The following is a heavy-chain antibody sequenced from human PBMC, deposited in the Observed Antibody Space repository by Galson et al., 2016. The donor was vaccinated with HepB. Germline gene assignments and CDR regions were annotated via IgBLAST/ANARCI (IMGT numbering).Heavy chain of an antibody. CDR2: INQDGSAE. J-gene: IGHJ3*02. Sequence: SLRLSCAASGFTFANYGMHWVRQAPGKGLEWVANINQDGSAEYYVDSVKGRFTISRDNSKNTLYLQMNSLRAEDTAVYYCTLAYGDSENDALDIWGQGTMVTVSS. CDR1: GFTFANYG. D-gene: IGHD2-21*02. CDR3: TLAYGDSENDALDI. V-gene: IGHV3-7*01.